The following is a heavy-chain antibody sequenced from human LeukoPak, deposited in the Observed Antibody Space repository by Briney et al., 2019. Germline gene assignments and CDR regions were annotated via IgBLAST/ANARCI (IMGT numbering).Heavy chain of an antibody. CDR3: ARDIGFGEFNWFDP. V-gene: IGHV3-11*04. J-gene: IGHJ5*02. D-gene: IGHD3-10*01. Sequence: PGGSLRLSCAASGFTFSDYYMSWIRQAPGKGLEWVSYISSSGSTIYYADSVKGRFTISRDNAKNSLYLQMNSLRAEDTAVYYCARDIGFGEFNWFDPWGQGTLVTVSS. CDR2: ISSSGSTI. CDR1: GFTFSDYY.